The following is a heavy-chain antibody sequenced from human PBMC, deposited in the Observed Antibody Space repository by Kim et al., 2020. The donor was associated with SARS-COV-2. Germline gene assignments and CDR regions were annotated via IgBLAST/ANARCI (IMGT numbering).Heavy chain of an antibody. CDR3: LDYHGSGSHGFY. Sequence: TYYADSVRGRSTISRDNAKNTVYLQLSNMGAEDTATYYCLDYHGSGSHGFYWGQGALVTVSS. D-gene: IGHD3-10*01. J-gene: IGHJ1*01. V-gene: IGHV3-23*01. CDR2: T.